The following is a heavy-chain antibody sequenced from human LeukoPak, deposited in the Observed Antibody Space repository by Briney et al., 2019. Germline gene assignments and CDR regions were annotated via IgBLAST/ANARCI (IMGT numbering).Heavy chain of an antibody. CDR2: IYSGGST. CDR1: GFTVSSNY. D-gene: IGHD3-16*02. J-gene: IGHJ3*02. Sequence: GGSLRLSCAASGFTVSSNYMSWVRQAPGKGLEWVSVIYSGGSTYYADSVKGRFTISRDNSKNTLYLQMNSLRSEDTAVYYRARARDYVWGSYRFEAFDIWGQGTMVTVSS. CDR3: ARARDYVWGSYRFEAFDI. V-gene: IGHV3-53*05.